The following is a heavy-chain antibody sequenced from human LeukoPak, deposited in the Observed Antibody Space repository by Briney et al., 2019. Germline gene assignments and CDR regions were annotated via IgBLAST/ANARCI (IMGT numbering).Heavy chain of an antibody. CDR2: IIPILGIA. D-gene: IGHD6-6*01. J-gene: IGHJ5*02. CDR3: ARDKYSSSSLYNWSDP. Sequence: ASVKVSCKASGGTFSSYAISWVRQAPGQGLEWMGRIIPILGIANYAQKFQGRVTITADKSTSTAYMELSSLRSEGTAVYYCARDKYSSSSLYNWSDPWGQGTLVTVSS. V-gene: IGHV1-69*04. CDR1: GGTFSSYA.